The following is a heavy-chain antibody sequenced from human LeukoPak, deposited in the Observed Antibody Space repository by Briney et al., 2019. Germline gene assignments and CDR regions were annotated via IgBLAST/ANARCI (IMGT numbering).Heavy chain of an antibody. CDR1: GFTFSSYS. Sequence: GGSLRLSCAASGFTFSSYSMNWVREAPGKGLEGVSSISSSSSYIYYADSVKGRFTISRDNAKNSLYLQMNSLRAEDTAVYYCAWTYGSVPFDYWGQGTLVTVSS. CDR2: ISSSSSYI. V-gene: IGHV3-21*01. CDR3: AWTYGSVPFDY. D-gene: IGHD3-10*01. J-gene: IGHJ4*02.